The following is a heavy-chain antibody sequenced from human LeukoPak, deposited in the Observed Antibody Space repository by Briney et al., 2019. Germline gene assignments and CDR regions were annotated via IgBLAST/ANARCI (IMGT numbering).Heavy chain of an antibody. V-gene: IGHV1-46*01. D-gene: IGHD3-9*01. CDR3: ARDILTGYFVVGNWFDP. CDR1: GYTFTSYY. CDR2: INPSGGST. Sequence: ASVKVSCKASGYTFTSYYMHWVRQAPGQGLEWMGIINPSGGSTSYAQKFQGRVTMTRDMSTGTAYMELSRLRSDDTAVYYCARDILTGYFVVGNWFDPWGQGTLVTVSS. J-gene: IGHJ5*02.